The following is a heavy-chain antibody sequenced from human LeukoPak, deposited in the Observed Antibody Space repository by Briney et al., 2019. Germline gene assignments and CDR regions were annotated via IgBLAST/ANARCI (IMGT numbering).Heavy chain of an antibody. V-gene: IGHV4-61*01. D-gene: IGHD3-3*01. CDR2: IYYSGST. Sequence: ASETLSLTCTVSGGSISSSSYYWSWIRQPPGKGLEWIGYIYYSGSTNYNPSLKSRVTISVDTSKNQFSLKLSSVTAADTAVYYCARDSRYYDFWSGYQHDAFDIWGQGAMVTVSS. CDR3: ARDSRYYDFWSGYQHDAFDI. J-gene: IGHJ3*02. CDR1: GGSISSSSYY.